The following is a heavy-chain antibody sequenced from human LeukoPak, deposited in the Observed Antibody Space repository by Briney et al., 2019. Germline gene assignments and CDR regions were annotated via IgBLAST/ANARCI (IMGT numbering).Heavy chain of an antibody. J-gene: IGHJ6*02. CDR2: ISFDGSNK. Sequence: GGSLRLSCAASGFTFSSYAMHWVRQAPGKGLEWVAVISFDGSNKYYADSVKGRFTISRDNSKNTLYLQMNSLRAEDTAVYYCARGTSFEYYYYYGMDVWGQGTTVTVSS. CDR1: GFTFSSYA. CDR3: ARGTSFEYYYYYGMDV. V-gene: IGHV3-30-3*01. D-gene: IGHD3-16*02.